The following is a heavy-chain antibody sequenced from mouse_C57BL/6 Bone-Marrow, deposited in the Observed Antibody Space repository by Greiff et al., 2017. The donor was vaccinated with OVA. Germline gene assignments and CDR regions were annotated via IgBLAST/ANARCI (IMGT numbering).Heavy chain of an antibody. V-gene: IGHV5-4*01. D-gene: IGHD2-2*01. J-gene: IGHJ4*01. CDR3: ARDLVPYAMDY. CDR1: GFTFSSYA. CDR2: ISDGGSYT. Sequence: EVQVVESGGGLVKPGGSLKLSCAASGFTFSSYAMSWVRQTPEKRLEWVATISDGGSYTYYPDNVKGRFTISRDNAKNNLYLQMSHLKSEDTAMYYCARDLVPYAMDYWGQGTSVTVSS.